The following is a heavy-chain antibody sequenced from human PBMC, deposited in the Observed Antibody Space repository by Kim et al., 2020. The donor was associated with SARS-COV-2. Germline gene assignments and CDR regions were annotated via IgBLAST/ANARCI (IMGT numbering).Heavy chain of an antibody. CDR2: INPNSGGT. CDR1: GYTFTGYY. V-gene: IGHV1-2*02. Sequence: ASVKVSCKASGYTFTGYYMHWVRQAPGQGLEWMGWINPNSGGTNYAQKFQGRVTMTRDTSISTAYMELSRLRSDDTAVYYCASYEGDTTRGYYYYGMDVWGQGTTVTVSS. J-gene: IGHJ6*02. D-gene: IGHD3-16*01. CDR3: ASYEGDTTRGYYYYGMDV.